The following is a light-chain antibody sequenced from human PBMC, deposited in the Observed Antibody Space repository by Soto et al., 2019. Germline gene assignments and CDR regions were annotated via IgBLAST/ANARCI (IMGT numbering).Light chain of an antibody. V-gene: IGKV3-15*01. Sequence: EIVMTQSPATLSVSPGEGATLSCKASQNVYNNLAWYQQRPGQPPRLLIYDASTRDTGISARFSGSRYGTKFTLTICILLSEDFSVYFCQQCRNWPLTFGGGTKVDIK. CDR2: DAS. J-gene: IGKJ4*01. CDR3: QQCRNWPLT. CDR1: QNVYNN.